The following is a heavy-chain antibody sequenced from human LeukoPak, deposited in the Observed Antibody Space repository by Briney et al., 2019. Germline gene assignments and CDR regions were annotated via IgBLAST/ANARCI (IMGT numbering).Heavy chain of an antibody. V-gene: IGHV3-30*04. CDR3: ARDLRHQLLYCLDY. J-gene: IGHJ4*02. CDR1: GFSFRSYA. D-gene: IGHD2-2*02. CDR2: ISYDGSNK. Sequence: GRSLRLSCAASGFSFRSYAMHWVRQAPGKGLEWVAVISYDGSNKYYADSVKGRFTISRDNSKNTLYLQMNSLRAEDTAVYYCARDLRHQLLYCLDYWGQGTLVTVSS.